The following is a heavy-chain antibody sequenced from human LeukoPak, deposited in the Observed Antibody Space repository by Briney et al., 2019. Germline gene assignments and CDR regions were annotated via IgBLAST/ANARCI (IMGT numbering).Heavy chain of an antibody. CDR1: GFTFRSYG. D-gene: IGHD6-13*01. CDR3: AKASIAAAGGYFQH. V-gene: IGHV3-30*18. Sequence: GRSLRLSSAASGFTFRSYGMHWVRQAPGKGLEWVALISYDGTNKYYGDSVKGRFTISRDKSKNTLFLQMNSLRAEDTAVYYCAKASIAAAGGYFQHWGQGTLVTVSS. CDR2: ISYDGTNK. J-gene: IGHJ1*01.